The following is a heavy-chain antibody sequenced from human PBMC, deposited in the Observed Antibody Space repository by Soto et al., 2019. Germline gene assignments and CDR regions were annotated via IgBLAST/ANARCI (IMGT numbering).Heavy chain of an antibody. CDR1: GGSISSSSYY. J-gene: IGHJ4*02. Sequence: QLQLQESGPGLVKPSETLSLTCTVSGGSISSSSYYWGWIRQPPGKGLEWIGSIYYSGSTYYNPSLRSRVTISVDTSKNQFSRRLSSVTAADTAVYSCARRWEFGVYAYWGQGTLVTVSS. CDR2: IYYSGST. CDR3: ARRWEFGVYAY. D-gene: IGHD3-16*01. V-gene: IGHV4-39*01.